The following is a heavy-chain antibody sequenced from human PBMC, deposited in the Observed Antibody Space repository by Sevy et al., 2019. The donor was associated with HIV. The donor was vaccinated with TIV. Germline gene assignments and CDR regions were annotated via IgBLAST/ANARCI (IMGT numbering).Heavy chain of an antibody. J-gene: IGHJ6*02. CDR1: GGSISSSSYY. Sequence: SETLSLTCTVSGGSISSSSYYWGWIRQPPGKGLEWIGSIYYSGSTYYNPSLKSRVTISVDTSKNQFSLKLSSVTAADTAVYYCARHSLPRTYYDFWSGYSTNYGMDVWGQGTTVTVSS. D-gene: IGHD3-3*01. CDR2: IYYSGST. CDR3: ARHSLPRTYYDFWSGYSTNYGMDV. V-gene: IGHV4-39*01.